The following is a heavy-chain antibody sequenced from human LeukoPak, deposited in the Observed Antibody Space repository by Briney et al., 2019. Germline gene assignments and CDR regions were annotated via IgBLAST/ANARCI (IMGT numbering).Heavy chain of an antibody. CDR1: GFTFDDYA. J-gene: IGHJ4*02. V-gene: IGHV3-9*01. Sequence: GGSLRLSCAASGFTFDDYAMHWVRQAPGKGLEWVSGISWNSGSIGYADSVKGRFTISRDNAKNSLYLQMNNLRAEDTALYYCARRRNYVGIDYWGQGTLVTVSS. CDR2: ISWNSGSI. CDR3: ARRRNYVGIDY. D-gene: IGHD1-7*01.